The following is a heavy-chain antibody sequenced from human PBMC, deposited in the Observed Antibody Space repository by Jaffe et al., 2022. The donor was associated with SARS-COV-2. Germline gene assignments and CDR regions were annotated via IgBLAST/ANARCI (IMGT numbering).Heavy chain of an antibody. J-gene: IGHJ4*02. CDR2: ISGIGSNT. Sequence: EVQLVESGGGLVQAGGSLRLSCAASGFMFSTYGMTWVRQAPGKGLEWVSGISGIGSNTYDADSVRGRFTISRDNSKNTVYLQMNSLKAEDTAVYYCAKGPRVWQLASWGQGTLVTVSS. V-gene: IGHV3-23*04. CDR1: GFMFSTYG. CDR3: AKGPRVWQLAS. D-gene: IGHD6-13*01.